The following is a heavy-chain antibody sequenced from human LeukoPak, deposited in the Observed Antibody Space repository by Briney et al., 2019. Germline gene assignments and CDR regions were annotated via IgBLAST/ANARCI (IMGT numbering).Heavy chain of an antibody. CDR3: AKSLYYYYMDV. CDR2: IYTSGST. V-gene: IGHV4-4*07. CDR1: GGSISSYY. Sequence: PSETLSLTCTVSGGSISSYYWSWIRQPAGKGLEWIGRIYTSGSTNYNPSLKSRVAMSVDTSKNQLSLKLSSVTAADTAVYYCAKSLYYYYMDVWGKGTTVTVSS. J-gene: IGHJ6*03.